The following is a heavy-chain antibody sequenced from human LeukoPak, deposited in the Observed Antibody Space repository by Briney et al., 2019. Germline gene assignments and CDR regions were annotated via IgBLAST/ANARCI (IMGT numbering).Heavy chain of an antibody. CDR1: GYTSTSYD. CDR2: MNPNSGNT. D-gene: IGHD6-13*01. V-gene: IGHV1-8*01. J-gene: IGHJ4*02. CDR3: ARGSSSWYGGVFDY. Sequence: ASVKVSCKASGYTSTSYDINWVRQATGQGLEWMGWMNPNSGNTGYAQKFQGRVTMTRNTSISTAYMELSSLRSEDTAVYYCARGSSSWYGGVFDYWGQGTLVTVSS.